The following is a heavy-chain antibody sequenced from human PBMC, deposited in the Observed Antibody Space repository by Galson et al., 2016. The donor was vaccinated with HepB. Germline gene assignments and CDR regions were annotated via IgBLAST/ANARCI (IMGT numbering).Heavy chain of an antibody. CDR3: ARGGHYYDSSGYYSGDFDS. Sequence: SETLSLTCTVSGGSIRSSSYYWGWVRQPPGKGLDWIGNIHYSGSTFYSPSLKSRVPISVDTAKNQISLRLSSVTAADTAVYYCARGGHYYDSSGYYSGDFDSWGQGTLVTVSS. D-gene: IGHD3-22*01. J-gene: IGHJ4*02. V-gene: IGHV4-39*01. CDR2: IHYSGST. CDR1: GGSIRSSSYY.